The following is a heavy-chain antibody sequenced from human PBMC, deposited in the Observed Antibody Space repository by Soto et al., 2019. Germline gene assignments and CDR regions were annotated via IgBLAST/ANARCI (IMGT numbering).Heavy chain of an antibody. CDR3: AKRLLRGTTLSVLDY. V-gene: IGHV3-30*18. CDR1: GFTFSSFG. D-gene: IGHD4-17*01. Sequence: PGGSLRLSCAASGFTFSSFGMHWVRQAPGKGLEWVALLSYDGSKEYYADSVKGRFSVSRDNSKNTLYLQMNSLRVEDTAVYFSAKRLLRGTTLSVLDYWGRGTLVTVSS. CDR2: LSYDGSKE. J-gene: IGHJ4*02.